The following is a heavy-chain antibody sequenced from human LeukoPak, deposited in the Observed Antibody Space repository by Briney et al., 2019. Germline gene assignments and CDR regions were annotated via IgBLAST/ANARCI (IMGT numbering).Heavy chain of an antibody. Sequence: SETLSLTCDVYGGSSSGYYWSWIRQPPGKGLEWIGEINHSGSTNYNPSLKSRGTISVDTSKNQFSLKLSSVTAADTAVYYCARVILFPNWFDPWGQGTLVTVSS. V-gene: IGHV4-34*01. CDR3: ARVILFPNWFDP. D-gene: IGHD3-9*01. J-gene: IGHJ5*02. CDR2: INHSGST. CDR1: GGSSSGYY.